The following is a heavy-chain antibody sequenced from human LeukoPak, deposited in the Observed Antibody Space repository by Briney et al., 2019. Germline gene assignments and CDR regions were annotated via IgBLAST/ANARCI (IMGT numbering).Heavy chain of an antibody. CDR1: GGSFSGYY. CDR2: INHSGST. D-gene: IGHD3-22*01. J-gene: IGHJ5*02. V-gene: IGHV4-34*01. CDR3: ARWSSNYYDSSGRRFDP. Sequence: SETLSLTCAVYGGSFSGYYWSWIRQPPGKGLDWIGEINHSGSTNYNPSLKSRVTISVDTSKNQFSLKLSSVTAADTAVYYCARWSSNYYDSSGRRFDPWGQGTLVTVSS.